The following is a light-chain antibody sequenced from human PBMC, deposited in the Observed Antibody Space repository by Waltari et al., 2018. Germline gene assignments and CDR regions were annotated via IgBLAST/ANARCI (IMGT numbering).Light chain of an antibody. V-gene: IGLV3-25*03. J-gene: IGLJ1*01. Sequence: SYELTQPPSVSVSPGQTARLPCPGDAFPKQSASWYQQKPGQAPVLVIYKDNERPSGIPERFSGSSSGTTVTLTISGVQAEDEADYYCQSADSSGTYKVFGTGTKVTVL. CDR2: KDN. CDR3: QSADSSGTYKV. CDR1: AFPKQS.